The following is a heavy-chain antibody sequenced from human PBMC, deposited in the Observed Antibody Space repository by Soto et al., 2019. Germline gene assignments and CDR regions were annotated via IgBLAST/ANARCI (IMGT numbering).Heavy chain of an antibody. J-gene: IGHJ6*02. CDR1: GGSISRGDYY. V-gene: IGHV4-30-4*01. Sequence: TLSLTCTASGGSISRGDYYWSWIRQPPGKGLEWIGYIYYSGSTYYNPSLKSRVTISVDTSKNQFSLKLSSVTAADTAVYYCAREFGGRSYYYYYGMDVWGQGTTVTVS. CDR3: AREFGGRSYYYYYGMDV. D-gene: IGHD1-26*01. CDR2: IYYSGST.